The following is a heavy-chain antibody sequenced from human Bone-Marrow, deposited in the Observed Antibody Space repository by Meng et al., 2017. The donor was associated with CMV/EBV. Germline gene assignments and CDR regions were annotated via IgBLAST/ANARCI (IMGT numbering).Heavy chain of an antibody. CDR3: ARGGVSGCSSTSCYTGWFDP. J-gene: IGHJ5*02. D-gene: IGHD2-2*02. V-gene: IGHV1-2*02. CDR2: INPNSGGT. Sequence: ASVKVSCKASGYTFTGYYMHWVRQAPGQGLEWMGWINPNSGGTNYAQKFQGRVTMTRDTSISTAYMELSRLRSEDTAVYYCARGGVSGCSSTSCYTGWFDPWGQGTLVTVSS. CDR1: GYTFTGYY.